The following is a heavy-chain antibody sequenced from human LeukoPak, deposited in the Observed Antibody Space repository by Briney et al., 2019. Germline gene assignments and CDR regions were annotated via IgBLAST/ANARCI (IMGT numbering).Heavy chain of an antibody. D-gene: IGHD3-22*01. Sequence: ASVKVSCKASGYTFTSYSISWVRQAPGQGLEWMGWISAYNGNTNYAQKFQGRVTITADESTSTAYMELSSLRSEDTAVYYCARDRGVYDSSGYYYGWGQGTLVTVSS. CDR2: ISAYNGNT. CDR1: GYTFTSYS. CDR3: ARDRGVYDSSGYYYG. V-gene: IGHV1-18*01. J-gene: IGHJ4*02.